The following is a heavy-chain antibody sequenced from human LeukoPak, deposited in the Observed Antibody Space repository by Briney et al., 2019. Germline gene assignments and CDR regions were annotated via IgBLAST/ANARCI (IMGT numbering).Heavy chain of an antibody. CDR1: GFTFSSYA. Sequence: GGSLRLSCAASGFTFSSYAMHWVRQAPGKGLEWVAVISYDGSNKYYADSVKGRFTISGDNSKNTPYLQMNSLRAEDTAVYYCATRKYSSSWDYYFDYWGQGTLVTVSS. CDR2: ISYDGSNK. CDR3: ATRKYSSSWDYYFDY. J-gene: IGHJ4*02. D-gene: IGHD6-13*01. V-gene: IGHV3-30*04.